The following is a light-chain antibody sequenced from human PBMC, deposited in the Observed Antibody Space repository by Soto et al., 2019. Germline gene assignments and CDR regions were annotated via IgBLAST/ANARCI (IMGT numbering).Light chain of an antibody. CDR1: SSDVGRYDY. V-gene: IGLV2-11*01. CDR3: CSVAGSYSYV. J-gene: IGLJ1*01. CDR2: DVT. Sequence: SVLTQPRSVSGSPGQSVTISCTGTSSDVGRYDYVSWYQQYPGEAPKLIIYDVTERPSGVPDRFSGSKSGNTASLTISGLRAEDQAAHSSCSVAGSYSYVFGSGTKVTV.